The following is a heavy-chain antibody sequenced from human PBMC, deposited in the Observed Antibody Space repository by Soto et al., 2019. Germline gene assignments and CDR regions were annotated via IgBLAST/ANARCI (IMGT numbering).Heavy chain of an antibody. V-gene: IGHV3-33*01. J-gene: IGHJ4*02. CDR1: GFTFSSYG. CDR2: IWYDGSNK. CDR3: ASGDVQGYSSSWTPTDY. D-gene: IGHD6-13*01. Sequence: GGSLRLSCAASGFTFSSYGMHWVRQAPGKGLEWVAAIWYDGSNKYYADSVKGRFTISRDNSKNTLYLQMNSLRAEDTAVYYCASGDVQGYSSSWTPTDYWGQGTLVTVSS.